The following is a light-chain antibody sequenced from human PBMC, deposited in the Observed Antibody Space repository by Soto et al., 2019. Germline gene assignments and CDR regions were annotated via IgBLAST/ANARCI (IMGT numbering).Light chain of an antibody. Sequence: QSALTQPPSASGSPGQSVTISCTGTSSDIGAYNYVSWFQQHPGKAPKLIIYEVTKRPSGVPDRFSGSKSGNTASLAVSGLQVEDEADYYCTSLGGSDNWVFGGGTKLTVL. J-gene: IGLJ3*02. CDR1: SSDIGAYNY. CDR2: EVT. V-gene: IGLV2-8*01. CDR3: TSLGGSDNWV.